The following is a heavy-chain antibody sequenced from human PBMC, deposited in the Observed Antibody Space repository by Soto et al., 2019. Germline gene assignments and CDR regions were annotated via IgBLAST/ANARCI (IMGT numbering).Heavy chain of an antibody. CDR2: IYYSGST. V-gene: IGHV4-59*01. CDR3: ARVPYSSSWYDWFDP. D-gene: IGHD6-13*01. Sequence: QVQLQESGPGLVKPSETLSLTCTVSGGSISSYYWSWIRQPPEKGLEWIGYIYYSGSTNYNPSLKSRVTISVDTSKNQFSLKLSSVTAADTAVYYCARVPYSSSWYDWFDPWGQGTLVTVSS. CDR1: GGSISSYY. J-gene: IGHJ5*02.